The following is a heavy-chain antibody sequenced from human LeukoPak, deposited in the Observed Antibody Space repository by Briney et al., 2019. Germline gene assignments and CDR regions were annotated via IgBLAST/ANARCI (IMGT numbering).Heavy chain of an antibody. J-gene: IGHJ4*02. CDR2: IYSGGST. CDR1: GFTVSSNY. Sequence: GGSLRLSCAASGFTVSSNYMSWVRQAPGKGLEWVSVIYSGGSTYYADSVKGRFTISRDNSKNTLYLQMNSLRAEDTAVYYCARVPPAHSGWEIYFDYWGQGTLVTVSS. D-gene: IGHD6-19*01. CDR3: ARVPPAHSGWEIYFDY. V-gene: IGHV3-53*01.